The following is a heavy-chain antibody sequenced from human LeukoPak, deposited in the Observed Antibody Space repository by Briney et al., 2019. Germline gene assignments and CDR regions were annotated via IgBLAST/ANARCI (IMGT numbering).Heavy chain of an antibody. Sequence: SETLSLTCTVSGDSVTSSFWNWIRQPPGKGLEWIGYIYYNGNTKYNPSLKSRVTISVDTSKNQFSLKLSSVTAADTAVYYCARDPLTGPDNWFDPWGQGTLVTVSS. D-gene: IGHD3-9*01. CDR1: GDSVTSSF. J-gene: IGHJ5*02. CDR3: ARDPLTGPDNWFDP. CDR2: IYYNGNT. V-gene: IGHV4-59*02.